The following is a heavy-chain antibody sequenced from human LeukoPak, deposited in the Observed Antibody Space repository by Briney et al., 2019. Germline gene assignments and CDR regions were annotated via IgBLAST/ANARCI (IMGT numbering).Heavy chain of an antibody. Sequence: PGGSLRLSCAASGFTFTDYYMSWIRQAPGKGLEWVSYITNSGTTICYADSVKGRFTISRDNAKNSLYLQMNSLRAEDTAVYYCARDGHYDILTGYFQDWGQGTLVTVSS. CDR1: GFTFTDYY. J-gene: IGHJ1*01. D-gene: IGHD3-9*01. V-gene: IGHV3-11*01. CDR2: ITNSGTTI. CDR3: ARDGHYDILTGYFQD.